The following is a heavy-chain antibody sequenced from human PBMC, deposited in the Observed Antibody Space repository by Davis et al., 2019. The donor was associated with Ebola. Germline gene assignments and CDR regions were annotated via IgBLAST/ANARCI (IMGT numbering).Heavy chain of an antibody. CDR1: GDSVSSGG. CDR2: QYFNSKYYS. CDR3: TRGWLRGWFDP. D-gene: IGHD5-12*01. J-gene: IGHJ5*02. V-gene: IGHV6-1*01. Sequence: HPQTLSLTCAISGDSVSSGGWNWIRHSPSRGLEWLGRQYFNSKYYSDYAVSVRGRITINADTSGNKFYLQLNSVTPDDTAVYYCTRGWLRGWFDPWGQGTQVIVSS.